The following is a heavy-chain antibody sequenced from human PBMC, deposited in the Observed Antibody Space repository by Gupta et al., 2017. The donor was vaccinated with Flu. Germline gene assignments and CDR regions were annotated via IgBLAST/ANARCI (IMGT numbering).Heavy chain of an antibody. CDR2: LNPNSGGT. CDR3: ATGTDSFYGSVSGYLDY. J-gene: IGHJ4*02. D-gene: IGHD3-22*01. V-gene: IGHV1-2*06. CDR1: FTGYY. Sequence: FTGYYMHWVRQAPGQGLEWMGRLNPNSGGTNYAQKFQGRVTMTRDTSISSAYMELTRLRSDDTAVYFCATGTDSFYGSVSGYLDYWGQGT.